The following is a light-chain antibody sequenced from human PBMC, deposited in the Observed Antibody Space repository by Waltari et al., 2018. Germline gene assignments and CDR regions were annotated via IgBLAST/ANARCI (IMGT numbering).Light chain of an antibody. CDR3: QQYYDVPPT. V-gene: IGKV4-1*01. CDR1: QSLLLSSYNKNF. CDR2: WAS. Sequence: DIVMTQSPDSLAVSLGERAPISCMSSQSLLLSSYNKNFLAWYQQKPGQSPKLLIYWASTRESGVPDRFVGSGSETDFTLTISSLQAEDVAVYYCQQYYDVPPTFGQGTKVEIK. J-gene: IGKJ1*01.